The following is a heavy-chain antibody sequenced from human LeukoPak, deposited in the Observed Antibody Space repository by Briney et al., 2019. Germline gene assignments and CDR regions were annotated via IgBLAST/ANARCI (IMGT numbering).Heavy chain of an antibody. CDR2: TNSDGSST. V-gene: IGHV3-74*01. Sequence: GGSLRLSCAASGFTFSRYWMYWVRQAPGRGLVWVSHTNSDGSSTGYADSVKGRFTISRDHAKTSLFLQMNSLRAEDTAVYYCARDLAGVTGYTYGRGIDYWGQGTRVSVSS. D-gene: IGHD5-18*01. CDR3: ARDLAGVTGYTYGRGIDY. CDR1: GFTFSRYW. J-gene: IGHJ4*02.